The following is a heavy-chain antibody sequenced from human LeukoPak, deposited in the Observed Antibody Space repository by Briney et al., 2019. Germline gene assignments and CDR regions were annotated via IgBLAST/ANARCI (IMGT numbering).Heavy chain of an antibody. Sequence: ASVKVSCKASGYTFTSYGISWVRQAPGQGLEWMGWINPNSGGTNYAQKFQGRVTMTRDTSISTAYMELSRLRSDDTAVYYCARDSQYCSSTSCYTGWFDPWGQGTLVTVSS. CDR1: GYTFTSYG. CDR3: ARDSQYCSSTSCYTGWFDP. J-gene: IGHJ5*02. D-gene: IGHD2-2*02. CDR2: INPNSGGT. V-gene: IGHV1-2*02.